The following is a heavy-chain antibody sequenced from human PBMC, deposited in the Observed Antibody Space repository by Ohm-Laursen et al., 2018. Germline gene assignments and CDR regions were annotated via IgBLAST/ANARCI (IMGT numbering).Heavy chain of an antibody. J-gene: IGHJ4*02. V-gene: IGHV3-23*01. CDR3: AKDVAGKWFIFDY. CDR1: GFTFNSYE. Sequence: SLRLSCAASGFTFNSYEMNWVRQAPGKGLERVSAISGSGGSTYYADSVKGRFTISRDNSKNTLYLQMNSLRAEDTAVYYCAKDVAGKWFIFDYWGQGTLVTVSS. CDR2: ISGSGGST. D-gene: IGHD3-22*01.